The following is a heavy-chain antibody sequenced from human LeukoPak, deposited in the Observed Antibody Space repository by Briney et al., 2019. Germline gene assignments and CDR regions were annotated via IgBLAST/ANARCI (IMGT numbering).Heavy chain of an antibody. CDR3: AIPLGVGGYRYGLR. Sequence: GESLKISCKGSGYSFISYWIGWVRQMPGKGLEWMGIIYPGDSETRYSPSFKGQVTMSADKSIRTAYLQWSSLKASDSAMYYCAIPLGVGGYRYGLRWGQGTLVTVSS. V-gene: IGHV5-51*01. CDR2: IYPGDSET. J-gene: IGHJ4*02. CDR1: GYSFISYW. D-gene: IGHD5-18*01.